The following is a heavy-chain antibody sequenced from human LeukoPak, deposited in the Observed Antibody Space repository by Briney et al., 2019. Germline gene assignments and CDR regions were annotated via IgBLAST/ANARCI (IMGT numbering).Heavy chain of an antibody. Sequence: GGSLRLSCAASGFTFSSRAMHWVRQAPGKGLEWVAVISYDGSRKNYADSVRGRFTISRDNSKNSLSLQMNSPRAEDTAVYYCSRDATGDHWGQGTLVSVSS. J-gene: IGHJ4*02. V-gene: IGHV3-30-3*01. CDR2: ISYDGSRK. CDR3: SRDATGDH. CDR1: GFTFSSRA.